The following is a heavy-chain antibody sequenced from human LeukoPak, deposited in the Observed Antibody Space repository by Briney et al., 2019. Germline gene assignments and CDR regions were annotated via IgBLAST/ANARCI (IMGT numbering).Heavy chain of an antibody. CDR2: IYYSGST. Sequence: SETLSLTCAVSGGSINSGGYSWSWIRQPPGKGLEWIGYIYYSGSTNYNPSLKSRVTISVDTSKNQFSLKLSSVTAADTAVYYCASIVATITGQKYFDYWGQGTLVTVSS. CDR3: ASIVATITGQKYFDY. D-gene: IGHD5-12*01. J-gene: IGHJ4*02. V-gene: IGHV4-61*08. CDR1: GGSINSGGYS.